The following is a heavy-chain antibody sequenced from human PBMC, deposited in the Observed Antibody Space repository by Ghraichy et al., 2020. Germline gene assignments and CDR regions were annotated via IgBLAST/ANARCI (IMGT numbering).Heavy chain of an antibody. Sequence: ESLNISCAVYGGSFSGYYWSWIRQPPGKGLEWIGEINHSGSTNYNPSLKSRVTISVDTSKNQFSLKLSSVTAADTAVYYCARLVTLSYYYYGMDVWGQGTTVTVSS. CDR2: INHSGST. V-gene: IGHV4-34*01. J-gene: IGHJ6*02. CDR1: GGSFSGYY. CDR3: ARLVTLSYYYYGMDV. D-gene: IGHD3-3*01.